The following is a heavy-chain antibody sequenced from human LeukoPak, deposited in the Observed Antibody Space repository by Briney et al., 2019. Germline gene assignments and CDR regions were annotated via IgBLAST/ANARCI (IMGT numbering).Heavy chain of an antibody. V-gene: IGHV3-23*05. D-gene: IGHD4/OR15-4a*01. CDR3: AKRRDYDAGPDSRDFLDS. J-gene: IGHJ4*02. Sequence: GGSLRLSCAGSGFSFRMYARNWVRQAPGKGLEWVSGLNCSGDNTYSAESVKGRFTISRDNSKNTVYLQMNSLRAEDTAVYYCAKRRDYDAGPDSRDFLDSWGQGTLVTVSS. CDR1: GFSFRMYA. CDR2: LNCSGDNT.